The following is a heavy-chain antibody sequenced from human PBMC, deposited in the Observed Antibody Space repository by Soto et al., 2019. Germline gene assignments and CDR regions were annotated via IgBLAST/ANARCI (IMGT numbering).Heavy chain of an antibody. CDR3: ARPPGYVTDWYYFDT. D-gene: IGHD3-9*01. CDR1: GHTLTSFY. Sequence: ASVKVSCKTSGHTLTSFYIHWVRQAPGQGLEWVGRLSPTTGGTNYAQHFQGRVTVTWDMSTFTAYMELSSLIYEDTAVYYCARPPGYVTDWYYFDTWGQGTQVTVSP. CDR2: LSPTTGGT. J-gene: IGHJ4*02. V-gene: IGHV1-2*02.